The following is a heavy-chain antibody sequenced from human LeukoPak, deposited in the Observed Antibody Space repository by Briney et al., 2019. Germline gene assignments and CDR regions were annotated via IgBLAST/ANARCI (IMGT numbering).Heavy chain of an antibody. CDR1: GFTFSSYA. D-gene: IGHD3-9*01. V-gene: IGHV3-64*01. CDR3: ARVNDILTGYGFDY. Sequence: GSLRLSCAASGFTFSSYAMHWVRQAPGKGLEYVSAISSNGGSTYYANSVKGRFTISRDNSKNTLYLQMGSLRAEDMAVYYCARVNDILTGYGFDYWGQGTLVTVSS. CDR2: ISSNGGST. J-gene: IGHJ4*02.